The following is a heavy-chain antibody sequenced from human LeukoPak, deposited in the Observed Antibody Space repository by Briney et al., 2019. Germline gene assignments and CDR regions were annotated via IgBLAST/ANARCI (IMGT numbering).Heavy chain of an antibody. V-gene: IGHV4-34*01. D-gene: IGHD6-19*01. CDR3: ASYRFYSSGWYSADY. J-gene: IGHJ4*02. Sequence: SVKLSRTGTGSAGSISSYYWSWIRHPPGKGLVWIGDINHSESTNYNPSLKSRVTISVDTSKNQFSLKLSSVTDADTAVYYCASYRFYSSGWYSADYWGQGTLVTVSS. CDR1: AGSISSYY. CDR2: INHSEST.